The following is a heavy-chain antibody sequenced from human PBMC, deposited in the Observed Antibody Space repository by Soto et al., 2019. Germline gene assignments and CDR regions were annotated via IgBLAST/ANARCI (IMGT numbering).Heavy chain of an antibody. V-gene: IGHV3-11*01. CDR3: ARDCSSTSCWRWGATEDGMDV. J-gene: IGHJ6*02. CDR2: ISSSGSTI. D-gene: IGHD2-2*01. CDR1: GFTFSDYY. Sequence: PGGSLRLSCAASGFTFSDYYMSWIRQAPGKGLEWVSYISSSGSTIYYADSVKGRFTISRDNAKNSLYLQMNSLRAEDTAVYYCARDCSSTSCWRWGATEDGMDVWGQGTTVTVSS.